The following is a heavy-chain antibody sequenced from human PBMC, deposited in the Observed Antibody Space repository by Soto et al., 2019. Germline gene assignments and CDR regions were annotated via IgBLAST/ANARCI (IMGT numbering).Heavy chain of an antibody. D-gene: IGHD3-22*01. CDR3: AKSLNYFDSSGYLNLDY. J-gene: IGHJ4*02. Sequence: GGSLRLSCAASGFTFSSYSMNWVRQAPGKGLEWVAVISYDGSYQYYADSVKGRFTISRDNSKNTLYLQMNSLRAEDTAVYYCAKSLNYFDSSGYLNLDYWGQGTLVTVS. V-gene: IGHV3-30*18. CDR1: GFTFSSYS. CDR2: ISYDGSYQ.